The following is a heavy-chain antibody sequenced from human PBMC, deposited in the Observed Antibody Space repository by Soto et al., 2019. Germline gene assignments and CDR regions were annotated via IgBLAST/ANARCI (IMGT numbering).Heavy chain of an antibody. CDR2: IKSKIDGGTT. J-gene: IGHJ4*02. D-gene: IGHD1-1*01. V-gene: IGHV3-15*07. Sequence: EVQLVESGGGLVKPGGSLRLSCAVSGFTFNKVWMNWVRQAPGKGLEWVGRIKSKIDGGTTDYAAAVKGRFTITRDDSKVTLYLQMNSLKTGDTAAYFCTTGRDDLLYWGQGTLVTVSS. CDR1: GFTFNKVW. CDR3: TTGRDDLLY.